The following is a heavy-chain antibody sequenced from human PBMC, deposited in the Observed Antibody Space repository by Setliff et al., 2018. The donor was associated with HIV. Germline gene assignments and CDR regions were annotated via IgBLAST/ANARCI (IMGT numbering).Heavy chain of an antibody. Sequence: PSETLSLTCTVSGASISSYYWSWIRQPPGKGLEWIGYIYYSGNTRYNPSLKSRVTISVDTSKNQFSLKLNSVTAADTAVYYCARAVRSEYSYRDYFDPWGQGTLVTVSS. J-gene: IGHJ4*02. CDR3: ARAVRSEYSYRDYFDP. V-gene: IGHV4-59*12. CDR2: IYYSGNT. D-gene: IGHD5-18*01. CDR1: GASISSYY.